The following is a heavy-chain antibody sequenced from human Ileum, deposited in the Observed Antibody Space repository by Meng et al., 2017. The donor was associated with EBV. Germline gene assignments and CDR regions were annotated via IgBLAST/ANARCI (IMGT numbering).Heavy chain of an antibody. Sequence: QRPVSCPALGIPSDPLSLSGSVSGYSVSSTNWWGWLRQPPGKGLEWIGYIYYSGSTSYNPSLKSRVTMSVDTSKNQFSLNLNSVTAVDTAVYYCARNVPGTSAYYDWGQGTLVTVAS. V-gene: IGHV4-28*01. CDR1: GYSVSSTNW. CDR2: IYYSGST. J-gene: IGHJ4*02. D-gene: IGHD3-22*01. CDR3: ARNVPGTSAYYD.